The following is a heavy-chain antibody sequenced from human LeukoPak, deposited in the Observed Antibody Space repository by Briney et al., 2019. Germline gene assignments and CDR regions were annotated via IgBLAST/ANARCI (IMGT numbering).Heavy chain of an antibody. V-gene: IGHV4-59*01. D-gene: IGHD4-23*01. Sequence: SETLSLTRTVSGGSISSYYWSWIRQPPGKGLEWLGYIYYSGSTNYNPSLKSRVTISVDTSKNQFSLKLSSVTAADTAVYYCARSALGGVVTIYDYWGQGTLVTVAS. CDR2: IYYSGST. CDR1: GGSISSYY. J-gene: IGHJ4*02. CDR3: ARSALGGVVTIYDY.